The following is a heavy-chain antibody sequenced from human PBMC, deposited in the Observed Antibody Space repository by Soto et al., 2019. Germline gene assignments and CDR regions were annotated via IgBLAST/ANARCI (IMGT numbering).Heavy chain of an antibody. CDR1: GFTFSTYA. J-gene: IGHJ4*02. D-gene: IGHD1-7*01. Sequence: EVQLLESGGALVQPGGSLRLSCAASGFTFSTYAIIWARQAPGKGLEWVSVISGSGDKTYYADSGKGRFTISRDNSKNTVFLQMNSLKVEDTAVYYCAKGGWGTVLDYWGQGTLVTVSS. V-gene: IGHV3-23*01. CDR2: ISGSGDKT. CDR3: AKGGWGTVLDY.